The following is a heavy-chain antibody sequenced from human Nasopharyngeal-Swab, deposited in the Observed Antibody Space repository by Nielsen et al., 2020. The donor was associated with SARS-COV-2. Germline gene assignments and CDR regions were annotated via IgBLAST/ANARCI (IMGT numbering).Heavy chain of an antibody. CDR2: ISGSSDYI. CDR3: ASSLYCSSTSCWFMDV. J-gene: IGHJ6*02. V-gene: IGHV3-21*01. CDR1: GFTFSNYD. D-gene: IGHD2-2*01. Sequence: GGSLRLSCAASGFTFSNYDMNWVRQAPGEGLEWVSSISGSSDYIYYADSVKGRFTISRDNAKNSLYLQMNSLRAEDTAVYYCASSLYCSSTSCWFMDVWGQGTTVTVSS.